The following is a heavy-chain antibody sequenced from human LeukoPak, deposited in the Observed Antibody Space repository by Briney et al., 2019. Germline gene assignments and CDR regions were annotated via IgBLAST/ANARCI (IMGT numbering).Heavy chain of an antibody. CDR1: GFTFDDYA. D-gene: IGHD1-26*01. J-gene: IGHJ4*02. CDR2: ISWNSGSI. CDR3: AKGYSGSYSYFDY. Sequence: SLRLSCAASGFTFDDYAMHWVRQAPGKGLEWVSGISWNSGSIGYADSVKGRFTISRDNAKNSLYLQMNSLRAEDTALYYCAKGYSGSYSYFDYWGQGTLVTVSS. V-gene: IGHV3-9*01.